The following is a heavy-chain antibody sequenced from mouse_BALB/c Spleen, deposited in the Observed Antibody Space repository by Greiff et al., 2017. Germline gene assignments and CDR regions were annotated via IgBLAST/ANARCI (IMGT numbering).Heavy chain of an antibody. CDR2: INPSNGRT. CDR1: GYTFTSYW. J-gene: IGHJ3*01. Sequence: VQLQQPGAELVKPGASVKLSCQASGYTFTSYWMHWVKQRPGQGLEWIGEINPSNGRTNYNEKFKSKATLTVDKSSSTAYMQLSSLTSEDSAVYYCAPIYYGNYGFAYWGQGTLVTVSA. CDR3: APIYYGNYGFAY. V-gene: IGHV1S81*02. D-gene: IGHD2-1*01.